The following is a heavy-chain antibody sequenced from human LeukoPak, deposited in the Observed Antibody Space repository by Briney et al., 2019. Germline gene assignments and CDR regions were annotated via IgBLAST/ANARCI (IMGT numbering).Heavy chain of an antibody. J-gene: IGHJ6*02. CDR3: ARDVWRRAFYYAMDV. D-gene: IGHD2-21*01. Sequence: GGSLRLSCAASGFTFSSYDMHWVRQATGKGLEWVSAIGTAGDTYYPGSVKGRFSISRDNAKNTLYLEMNSLRTDDTALYFCARDVWRRAFYYAMDVWGLGTTVAVSS. V-gene: IGHV3-13*01. CDR1: GFTFSSYD. CDR2: IGTAGDT.